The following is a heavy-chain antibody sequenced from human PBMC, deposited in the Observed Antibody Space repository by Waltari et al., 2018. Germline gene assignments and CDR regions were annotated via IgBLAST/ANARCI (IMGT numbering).Heavy chain of an antibody. Sequence: QVQLQESGPGLVKPAQTLSLPCTVSGGSISSGDYYWSWIRQPPGKGLEWIGYLYYSGSTYFTPSLKRRVTISVDSSKNQFSLKLSSVTAAATAVYYCARRTLGHRDYWGQGTLVTVSS. V-gene: IGHV4-30-4*08. CDR1: GGSISSGDYY. J-gene: IGHJ4*02. D-gene: IGHD3-3*02. CDR2: LYYSGST. CDR3: ARRTLGHRDY.